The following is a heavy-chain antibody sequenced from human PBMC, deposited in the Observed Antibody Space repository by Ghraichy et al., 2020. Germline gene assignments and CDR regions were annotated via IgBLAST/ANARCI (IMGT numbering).Heavy chain of an antibody. D-gene: IGHD1/OR15-1a*01. CDR2: ISSSSSTI. J-gene: IGHJ4*02. Sequence: GGSLRLSCAASGFIFSGYSMNWVRQAPGKGLEWVSYISSSSSTIYYADSVKGRFTISRDNAKNSLYLQMNSLRDEDTAVYYCALLNRVGMNGDYWGQGSLVAVSS. CDR1: GFIFSGYS. CDR3: ALLNRVGMNGDY. V-gene: IGHV3-48*02.